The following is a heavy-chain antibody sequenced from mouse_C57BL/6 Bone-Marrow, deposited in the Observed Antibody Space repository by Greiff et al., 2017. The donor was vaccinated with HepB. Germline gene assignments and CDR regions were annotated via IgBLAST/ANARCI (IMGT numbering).Heavy chain of an antibody. V-gene: IGHV1-5*01. D-gene: IGHD2-1*01. J-gene: IGHJ2*01. CDR2: IYPGNSDT. CDR3: TRRIYYGNYYFDY. Sequence: EVQLQQSGTVLARPGASVKMSCKTSGYTFTSSWMHWVKQRPGQGLEWIGAIYPGNSDTSYNQKFKGKAKLTAVTSASTAYMELSSLTNEDSAVYYCTRRIYYGNYYFDYWGQGTTLTVSS. CDR1: GYTFTSSW.